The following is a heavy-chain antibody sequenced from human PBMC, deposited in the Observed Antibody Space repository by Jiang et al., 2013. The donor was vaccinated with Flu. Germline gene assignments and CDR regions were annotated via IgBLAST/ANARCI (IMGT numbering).Heavy chain of an antibody. CDR2: IYHSGST. CDR3: ARGGLVYAIDP. Sequence: GSGLVKPSQTLSLTCAVSGGSISSGGYSWSWIRQPPGKGLEWIGYIYHSGSTYYNPSLKSRVTISVDRSKNQFSLKLSSVTAADTAVYYCARGGLVYAIDPWGQGTLVTVSS. CDR1: GGSISSGGYS. V-gene: IGHV4-30-2*01. J-gene: IGHJ5*02. D-gene: IGHD2-8*01.